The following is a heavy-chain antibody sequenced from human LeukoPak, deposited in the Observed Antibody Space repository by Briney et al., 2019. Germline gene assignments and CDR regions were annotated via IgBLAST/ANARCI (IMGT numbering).Heavy chain of an antibody. J-gene: IGHJ5*02. CDR1: GYTFTGYY. V-gene: IGHV1-2*02. CDR2: INPNSGGT. D-gene: IGHD5-18*01. CDR3: ARDLGGYSYGYNWFDP. Sequence: ASVKVSCKASGYTFTGYYMHWVRQAPGQGLEWMGWINPNSGGTNYAQKLQGRVTMTTDTSTSTAYMELRSLRSDDTAVYYCARDLGGYSYGYNWFDPWGQGTLVTVSS.